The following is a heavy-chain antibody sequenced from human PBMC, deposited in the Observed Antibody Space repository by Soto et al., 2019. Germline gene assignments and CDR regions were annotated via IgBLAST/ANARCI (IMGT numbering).Heavy chain of an antibody. CDR2: IKQDGSEK. CDR1: GFTFSSYW. J-gene: IGHJ5*02. D-gene: IGHD6-19*01. Sequence: PGGSLRLSCAASGFTFSSYWMSWVRQAPGKGLEWVANIKQDGSEKYYVDSVKGRFTISRDNAKNSLYLQMNSLRAEDTAVYYCAREDSSYEMTWFDPWGQGTLVTVSS. CDR3: AREDSSYEMTWFDP. V-gene: IGHV3-7*03.